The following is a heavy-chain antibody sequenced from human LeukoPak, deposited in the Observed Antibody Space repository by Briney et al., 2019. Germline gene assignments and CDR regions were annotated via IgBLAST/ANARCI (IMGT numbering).Heavy chain of an antibody. CDR1: GYTFTSYG. J-gene: IGHJ4*02. CDR3: ARSWDDYVWGSYLNY. V-gene: IGHV1-18*01. D-gene: IGHD3-16*02. CDR2: SSAYNGDT. Sequence: ASVKVSCKASGYTFTSYGISWVRQAPGQGLQWMAWSSAYNGDTNYAQKLQDRVTLTTDTSTNTAYMELRSLRSDDTAVYYCARSWDDYVWGSYLNYWGQGTLVTVSS.